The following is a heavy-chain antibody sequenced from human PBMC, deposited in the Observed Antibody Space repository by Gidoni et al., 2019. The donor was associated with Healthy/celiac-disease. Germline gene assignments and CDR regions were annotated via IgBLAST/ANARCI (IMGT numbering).Heavy chain of an antibody. Sequence: QVQLVQSGAAVKKPGSSVTVSCKASGVTFSRYAIRWVRQAPGHGLEWMGGIIPIFGTANYAQKFQGRVTITADKSTSTAYMELSSLRSEDTAVYYCARGVWRVVVAATEFDYWGQGTLVTVSS. CDR2: IIPIFGTA. CDR3: ARGVWRVVVAATEFDY. V-gene: IGHV1-69*06. CDR1: GVTFSRYA. J-gene: IGHJ4*02. D-gene: IGHD2-15*01.